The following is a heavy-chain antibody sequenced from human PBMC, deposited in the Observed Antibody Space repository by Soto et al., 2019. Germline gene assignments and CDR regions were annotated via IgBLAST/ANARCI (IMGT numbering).Heavy chain of an antibody. Sequence: QVQLVESGGGVVQPGRSLRLSCAASGFTFRNYAMHWVRQAPGKGLECVAVISYDGGNKFYRDYVKGRFTISRDNSKNTLYLQINSVRYEHTAVYYCARGDREDIAVVIGVRPGEYGVDVWGQGTTVTVSS. CDR1: GFTFRNYA. D-gene: IGHD2-15*01. J-gene: IGHJ6*02. V-gene: IGHV3-30-3*01. CDR3: ARGDREDIAVVIGVRPGEYGVDV. CDR2: ISYDGGNK.